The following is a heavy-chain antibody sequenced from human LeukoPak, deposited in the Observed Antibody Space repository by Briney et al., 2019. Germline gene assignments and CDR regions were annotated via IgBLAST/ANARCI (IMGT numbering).Heavy chain of an antibody. J-gene: IGHJ4*02. Sequence: GGSLRLSCAASGFTFSDYGMHWVRQAPGKGLEWVSAISGSGGSTYYADSVKGRFTISRDNSKNTLYLQMNSLRAEDTAVYYCAKGTTFHFDYWGQGTLVTVSS. CDR1: GFTFSDYG. V-gene: IGHV3-23*01. D-gene: IGHD1-1*01. CDR3: AKGTTFHFDY. CDR2: ISGSGGST.